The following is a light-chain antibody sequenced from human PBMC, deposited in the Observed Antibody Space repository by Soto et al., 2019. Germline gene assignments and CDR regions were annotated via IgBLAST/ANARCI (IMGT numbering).Light chain of an antibody. CDR2: AAS. V-gene: IGKV1-12*01. CDR3: QQANSLFGT. CDR1: QDINNW. J-gene: IGKJ4*01. Sequence: DIQMTQSPSSVSASVGDRVTITCRASQDINNWLAWYQQKPGKAPNLLIYAASTLQSGVPSRFSGSGSGTQFTLTISSLQPEDFGTYFCQQANSLFGTFGGGTKVGVK.